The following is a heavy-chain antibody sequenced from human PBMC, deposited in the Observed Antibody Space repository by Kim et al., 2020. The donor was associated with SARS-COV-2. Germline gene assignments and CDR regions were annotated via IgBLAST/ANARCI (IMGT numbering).Heavy chain of an antibody. J-gene: IGHJ4*02. CDR2: ISYDGSNK. CDR3: ARDLVAYSGYWFEEWERLVENGFDY. V-gene: IGHV3-30*04. Sequence: GGSLRLSCAASGFTFSSYAMHWVRQAPGKGLEWVAVISYDGSNKYYADSVKGRFTISRDNSKNTLYLQMNSLRAEDTAVYYCARDLVAYSGYWFEEWERLVENGFDYWGQGTLVTVSS. D-gene: IGHD5-12*01. CDR1: GFTFSSYA.